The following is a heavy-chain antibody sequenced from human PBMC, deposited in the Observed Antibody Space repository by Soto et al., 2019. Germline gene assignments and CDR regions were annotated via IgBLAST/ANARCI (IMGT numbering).Heavy chain of an antibody. CDR1: GFTFGTYS. J-gene: IGHJ4*02. Sequence: GGSLRLSCSASGFTFGTYSMHWVRQAPGKGLEYVGNIDHGANAASYADSVRGRFSISRDNSKNTLFLQMSSLRADDSAVYFCVKELGSRSNRLGLDQWGQGTLVTVSS. D-gene: IGHD3-16*02. CDR2: IDHGANAA. V-gene: IGHV3-64D*08. CDR3: VKELGSRSNRLGLDQ.